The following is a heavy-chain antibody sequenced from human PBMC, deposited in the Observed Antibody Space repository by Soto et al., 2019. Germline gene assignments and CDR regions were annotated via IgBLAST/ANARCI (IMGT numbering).Heavy chain of an antibody. Sequence: GASVKVSCKASGYTFTSYYMHWVRQAPGQGLEWMGIINPSGGSTSYAQKFQGRVTMTRDTSTSTVYMELSSLRSEDTAVYYCARAGPGLRYLDWLLGPLDYWGQGTPVTVSS. CDR3: ARAGPGLRYLDWLLGPLDY. V-gene: IGHV1-46*03. CDR2: INPSGGST. CDR1: GYTFTSYY. D-gene: IGHD3-9*01. J-gene: IGHJ4*02.